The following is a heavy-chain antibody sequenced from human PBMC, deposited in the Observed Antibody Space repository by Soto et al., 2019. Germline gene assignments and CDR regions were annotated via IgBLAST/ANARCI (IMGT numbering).Heavy chain of an antibody. D-gene: IGHD6-19*01. CDR2: IYYSGST. Sequence: PSETLSLTCTVSGGSISSSSYYWGWIRQPPGKGLEWIGSIYYSGSTYYNPSLKSRVTISVDTSKNQFSLKLSSVTAADTAVYYCARQKQWLVLGWFDPWGQGTLVT. J-gene: IGHJ5*02. CDR3: ARQKQWLVLGWFDP. V-gene: IGHV4-39*01. CDR1: GGSISSSSYY.